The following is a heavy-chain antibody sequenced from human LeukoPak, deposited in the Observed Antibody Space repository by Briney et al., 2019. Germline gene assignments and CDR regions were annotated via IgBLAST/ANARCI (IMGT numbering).Heavy chain of an antibody. J-gene: IGHJ2*01. D-gene: IGHD2-21*02. CDR3: ARDRYCGGDCYYWHFDL. CDR1: GFTFTSYA. CDR2: IAGSGDSS. V-gene: IGHV3-23*01. Sequence: PGGSLRLSCAASGFTFTSYAMTWVRQAPGKGLEWVSSIAGSGDSSFYADSVKGRFVISRDNSKDTLYLQMNSLRVEDTAVYYCARDRYCGGDCYYWHFDLWGRGTLVTVSS.